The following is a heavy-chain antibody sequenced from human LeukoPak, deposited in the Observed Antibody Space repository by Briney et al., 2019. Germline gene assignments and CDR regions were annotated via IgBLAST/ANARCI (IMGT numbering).Heavy chain of an antibody. D-gene: IGHD6-13*01. CDR1: GGSISSSSYY. CDR2: INHSGST. V-gene: IGHV4-39*07. J-gene: IGHJ5*02. CDR3: ARAYSSSWYFNWFDP. Sequence: SETLSLTCNVSGGSISSSSYYWGWIRQPPGKGLEWIGEINHSGSTNYNPSLKSRVTISVDTSKNQFSLKLSSVTAADTAVYFCARAYSSSWYFNWFDPWGQGTQVTVSS.